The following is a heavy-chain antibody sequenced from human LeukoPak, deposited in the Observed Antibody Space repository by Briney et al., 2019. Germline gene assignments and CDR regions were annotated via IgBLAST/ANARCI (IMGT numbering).Heavy chain of an antibody. Sequence: SETLSLTCTVSGGSISSYYWSWIRQPPGKGLEGRGYIYYSGSTNYNPSLKSRVTISVDTSKNQFSLKLSSVTAADTAVYYCARQGDYDFWSGPPRGLDPWGQGTLVTVS. CDR1: GGSISSYY. V-gene: IGHV4-59*08. J-gene: IGHJ5*02. CDR3: ARQGDYDFWSGPPRGLDP. CDR2: IYYSGST. D-gene: IGHD3-3*01.